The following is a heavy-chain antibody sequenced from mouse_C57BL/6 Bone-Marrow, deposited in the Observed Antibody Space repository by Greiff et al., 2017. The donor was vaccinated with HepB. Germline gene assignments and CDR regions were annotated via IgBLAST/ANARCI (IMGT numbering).Heavy chain of an antibody. V-gene: IGHV1-81*01. CDR2: IYPRSGNT. Sequence: VQLQESGAELARPGASVKLSCTASGYTFTSYGISWVKQRTGQGLEWIGEIYPRSGNTSYNEKFKGKATLTADKSSSTAYMELRSLTSEDSAVYFCARGDYPFFAYWGQGTLVTVSA. D-gene: IGHD5-5*01. J-gene: IGHJ3*01. CDR1: GYTFTSYG. CDR3: ARGDYPFFAY.